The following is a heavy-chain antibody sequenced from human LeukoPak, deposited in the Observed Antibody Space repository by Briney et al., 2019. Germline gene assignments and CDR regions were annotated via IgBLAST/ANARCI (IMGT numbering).Heavy chain of an antibody. CDR1: GYTFTSYD. J-gene: IGHJ6*02. CDR3: ARGMYYYGSGSYSPYYYYYGMDV. V-gene: IGHV1-8*01. D-gene: IGHD3-10*01. Sequence: GASVKVSCKASGYTFTSYDINWVRQATGQGLEWMGWMNPNSGNTGYAQKFQGRVTMTRNTSISTAYMELSSLRSEDTAVYYCARGMYYYGSGSYSPYYYYYGMDVWGQGTTVTVSS. CDR2: MNPNSGNT.